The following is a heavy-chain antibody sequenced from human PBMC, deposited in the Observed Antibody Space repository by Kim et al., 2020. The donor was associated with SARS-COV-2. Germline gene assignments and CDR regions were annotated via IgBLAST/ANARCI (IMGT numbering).Heavy chain of an antibody. D-gene: IGHD4-17*01. V-gene: IGHV1-8*01. J-gene: IGHJ4*02. CDR3: ARGRFLATTVHDVFDY. Sequence: KFQGRVTMTRNTSISTAYMERSSLRSEDTAVYYCARGRFLATTVHDVFDYWGQGTLVTVSS.